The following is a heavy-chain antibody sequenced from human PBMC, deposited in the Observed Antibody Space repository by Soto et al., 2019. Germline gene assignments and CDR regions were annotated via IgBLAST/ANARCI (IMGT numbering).Heavy chain of an antibody. J-gene: IGHJ6*02. V-gene: IGHV1-69*12. Sequence: QVQLVQSGAEVKKPGSSVKVSCTASGGTFSSYAISWVRQAPGQGLEWMGGIIPIFGTANYAQKFQGTDTITADESTSTAYMELSSLRSEDTAVYDCARHVPAAGYDYGMDVWGQGTTVTVSS. CDR3: ARHVPAAGYDYGMDV. CDR1: GGTFSSYA. CDR2: IIPIFGTA. D-gene: IGHD2-2*01.